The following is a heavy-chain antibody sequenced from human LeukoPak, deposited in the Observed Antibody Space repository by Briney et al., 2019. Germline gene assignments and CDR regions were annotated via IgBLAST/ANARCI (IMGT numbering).Heavy chain of an antibody. CDR3: VKGGYDYIEIAYFDY. CDR2: ISWNSGSI. D-gene: IGHD5-12*01. CDR1: GFTFDDYA. V-gene: IGHV3-9*01. Sequence: GGSLRLSCAASGFTFDDYAMHWVRQAPGKGLEWVSGISWNSGSIGYADSVKGRFTISRDNAKNSLYLQMNSLRAEDTAVYYCVKGGYDYIEIAYFDYWGQGALVTVSS. J-gene: IGHJ4*02.